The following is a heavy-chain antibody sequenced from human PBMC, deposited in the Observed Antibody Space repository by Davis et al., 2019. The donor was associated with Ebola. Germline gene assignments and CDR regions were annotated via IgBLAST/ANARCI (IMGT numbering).Heavy chain of an antibody. Sequence: MPSETLSLTCAVYGGSFSGYYWSWIRQPPGKGLEWIGEINHSGSTNYNPSVKSRVTISVDTSKNQFSLKLSSVTAADTAVYYCARGQGSGSYVGIIDFWGQGTLVTVSS. J-gene: IGHJ4*02. CDR2: INHSGST. D-gene: IGHD1-26*01. CDR3: ARGQGSGSYVGIIDF. V-gene: IGHV4-34*01. CDR1: GGSFSGYY.